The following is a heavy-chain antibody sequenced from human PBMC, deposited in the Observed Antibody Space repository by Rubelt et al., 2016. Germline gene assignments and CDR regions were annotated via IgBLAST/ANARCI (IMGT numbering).Heavy chain of an antibody. CDR3: AKGGGYSYGYIPS. J-gene: IGHJ5*02. V-gene: IGHV3-23*01. Sequence: EVQLLESGGGLVQPGGSLRLSCEASGFIFSSFAMSWVRQAPGKGLEWVSLISGSGDTTYYADSVKGRFTISRDNSKNPLYLQLNSLRAEDTAVYYCAKGGGYSYGYIPSWGQGILVTVSS. CDR2: ISGSGDTT. CDR1: GFIFSSFA. D-gene: IGHD5-18*01.